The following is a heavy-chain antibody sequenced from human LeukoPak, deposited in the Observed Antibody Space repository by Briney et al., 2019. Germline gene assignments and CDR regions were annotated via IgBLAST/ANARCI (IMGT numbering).Heavy chain of an antibody. CDR1: GFTFSDYY. J-gene: IGHJ4*02. CDR3: ARPCYDFWSTYSASPFDY. CDR2: ISSSSSYT. Sequence: GGSLRLSCAASGFTFSDYYMSWIRQAPGKGLEWVSYISSSSSYTNYADSVKGRFTISRDNSKNTLHLQMNSLRTEDTAVYYCARPCYDFWSTYSASPFDYWGQGALVTVSS. D-gene: IGHD3-3*01. V-gene: IGHV3-11*06.